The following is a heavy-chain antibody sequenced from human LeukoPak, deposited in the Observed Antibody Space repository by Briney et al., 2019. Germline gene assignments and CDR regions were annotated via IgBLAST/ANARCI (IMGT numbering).Heavy chain of an antibody. Sequence: GASVKVSCKASGGTFGSYAISWVRQAPGQGLEWMGGILPIFGTANYAQKFQGRVTITADHSTSTAYMELSSLRSEDTAVYFCARDVGATVVFDIWGQGTFVTVSS. V-gene: IGHV1-69*13. D-gene: IGHD1-26*01. CDR2: ILPIFGTA. CDR1: GGTFGSYA. CDR3: ARDVGATVVFDI. J-gene: IGHJ3*02.